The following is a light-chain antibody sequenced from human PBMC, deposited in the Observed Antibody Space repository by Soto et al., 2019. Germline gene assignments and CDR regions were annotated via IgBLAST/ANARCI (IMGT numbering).Light chain of an antibody. V-gene: IGLV2-18*01. Sequence: QSVLTHPPSVSGSPGRSVTISCTGTSTDFVSYNRVSWYQQPPGTAPKLIIYEASNRPSGVPDRFSGSKSGNTASLTISGLQAADEADYYCSLYTSENTYVFGTGTKVTVL. CDR1: STDFVSYNR. CDR2: EAS. CDR3: SLYTSENTYV. J-gene: IGLJ1*01.